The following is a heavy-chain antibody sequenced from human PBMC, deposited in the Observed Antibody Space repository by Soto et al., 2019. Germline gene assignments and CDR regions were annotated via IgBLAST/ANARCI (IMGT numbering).Heavy chain of an antibody. J-gene: IGHJ4*02. D-gene: IGHD6-19*01. CDR1: GFIFSNYA. Sequence: EVQLLESGGGLVQPGGSLRLSCAASGFIFSNYAMTWVRQAPGKGLGWVSEISGSGDNSYYAGSVKGRFIISRDNSMNTADLEMHSLRGGDTAVYYCAKDLPGTVADYFDFGGQGTLVTVSS. CDR3: AKDLPGTVADYFDF. CDR2: ISGSGDNS. V-gene: IGHV3-23*01.